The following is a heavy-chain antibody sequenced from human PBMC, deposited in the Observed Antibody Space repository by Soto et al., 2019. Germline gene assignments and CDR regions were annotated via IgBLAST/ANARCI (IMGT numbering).Heavy chain of an antibody. V-gene: IGHV3-33*01. CDR3: ARDGYSSGWFYYFDY. Sequence: QVQLVESGGGVVQPGRSLRLSCAASGFTFSSYGMHWVRQAPGKGLEWVAVIWYDGSNKYYADSVKGRFTISRDNSKNKLYLQMNSLRAEDTAVYYCARDGYSSGWFYYFDYWGQGTLVTVSS. D-gene: IGHD6-19*01. CDR2: IWYDGSNK. CDR1: GFTFSSYG. J-gene: IGHJ4*02.